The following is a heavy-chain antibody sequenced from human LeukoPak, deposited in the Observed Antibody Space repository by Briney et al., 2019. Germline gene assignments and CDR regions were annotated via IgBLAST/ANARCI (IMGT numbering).Heavy chain of an antibody. CDR1: GYTFTSYY. CDR3: ARDKNDYVWGSYRYFDY. CDR2: INPSGGST. J-gene: IGHJ4*02. V-gene: IGHV1-46*01. Sequence: ASVKVSCKASGYTFTSYYMHWVRQAPGQGLEWMGIINPSGGSTSYAQKFQGRVTITRDTSTSTVYMELSSLRSEDTAVYYCARDKNDYVWGSYRYFDYWGQGTLVTVSS. D-gene: IGHD3-16*02.